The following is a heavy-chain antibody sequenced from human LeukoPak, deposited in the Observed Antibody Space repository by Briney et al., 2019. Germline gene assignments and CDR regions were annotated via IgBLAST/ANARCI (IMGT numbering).Heavy chain of an antibody. CDR3: AKARLSMTRPHYFDY. D-gene: IGHD2-21*01. CDR2: ISGSGGST. J-gene: IGHJ4*02. Sequence: GGSLRLSCAASGFTFSSYAMSWVRQAPGKGPEWVSAISGSGGSTYYADSVKGRFTISRDNSKNTLYLQMNSLRAEDTAVYYCAKARLSMTRPHYFDYWGQGTLVTVSS. CDR1: GFTFSSYA. V-gene: IGHV3-23*01.